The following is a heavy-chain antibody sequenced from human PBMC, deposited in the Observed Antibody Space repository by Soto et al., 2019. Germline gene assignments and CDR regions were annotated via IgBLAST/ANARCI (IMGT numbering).Heavy chain of an antibody. V-gene: IGHV1-8*02. J-gene: IGHJ6*02. Sequence: ASVKVSCKASGYTFTTYGVNWVRQAPGQGLEWMGWMRPNSGYSGYAQKFQGRVTLTWDTSISTAYMELSSLRSEDTAVYYCGGGNSSCWKWMYIWGQGNTVPVSS. CDR3: GGGNSSCWKWMYI. CDR1: GYTFTTYG. D-gene: IGHD2-2*01. CDR2: MRPNSGYS.